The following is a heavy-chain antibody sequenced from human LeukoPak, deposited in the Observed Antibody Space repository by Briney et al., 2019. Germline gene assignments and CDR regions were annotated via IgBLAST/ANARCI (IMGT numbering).Heavy chain of an antibody. CDR3: AKNFDFWSGLGFNWFDP. J-gene: IGHJ5*02. CDR2: IRYDGSNK. CDR1: GFTFSSYG. D-gene: IGHD3-3*01. Sequence: EGSLRLSCAASGFTFSSYGMHWVRQAPGKGLEWVAFIRYDGSNKYYADSVKGRFTISRDNSKNTLYLQMNSLRAEDTAVYYCAKNFDFWSGLGFNWFDPWGREPWSPSPQ. V-gene: IGHV3-30*02.